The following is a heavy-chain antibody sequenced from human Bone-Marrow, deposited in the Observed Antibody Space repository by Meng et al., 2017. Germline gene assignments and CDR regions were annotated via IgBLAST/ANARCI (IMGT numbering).Heavy chain of an antibody. CDR2: IWFDGSKT. CDR1: GFTMNSFE. V-gene: IGHV3-33*01. Sequence: GESLKISCEGSGFTMNSFEMHWVRQAPGKGLEWLGLIWFDGSKTYYGESVKGRFTISRDNAKNTLYLQMNSLRGEDTAVYYCARDVAGRGGYWGQGTLVTVSS. CDR3: ARDVAGRGGY. D-gene: IGHD1-26*01. J-gene: IGHJ4*02.